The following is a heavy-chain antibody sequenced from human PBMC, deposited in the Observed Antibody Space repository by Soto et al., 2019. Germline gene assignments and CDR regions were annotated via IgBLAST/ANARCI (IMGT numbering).Heavy chain of an antibody. CDR2: IYYSGST. Sequence: PSETLSLTCTVSGGSISSYYWIWIRQPPGKGLEWIGYIYYSGSTNYNPSLKSRVTISVDTSKNQFSLKLSSVTAADTAVYYCARGPLMGATNYWFDPWGQGTLVTVSS. J-gene: IGHJ5*02. CDR3: ARGPLMGATNYWFDP. CDR1: GGSISSYY. D-gene: IGHD1-26*01. V-gene: IGHV4-59*01.